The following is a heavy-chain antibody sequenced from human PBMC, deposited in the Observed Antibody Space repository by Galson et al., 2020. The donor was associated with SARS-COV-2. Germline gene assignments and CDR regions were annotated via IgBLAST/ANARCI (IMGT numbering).Heavy chain of an antibody. D-gene: IGHD5-12*01. Sequence: YSGSTYYNPSLKSRVTISVDTSKNQFSLKLSSVTAADTAVYYCARDGDIVATSGGMDVWGQGTTVTVSS. CDR3: ARDGDIVATSGGMDV. V-gene: IGHV4-31*02. CDR2: YSGST. J-gene: IGHJ6*02.